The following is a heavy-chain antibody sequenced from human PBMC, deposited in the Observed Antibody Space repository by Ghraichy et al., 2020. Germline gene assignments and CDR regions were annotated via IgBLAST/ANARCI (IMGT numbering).Heavy chain of an antibody. D-gene: IGHD2-2*01. Sequence: GGSLRLSCAASGFTFSSYWMSWVRQAPGKGLEWVANIKQDGSEKYYVDSVKGRFTISRDNAKNSLYLQMNSLRAEDTAVYYCAGSSSPGRIVYWGQGTLVTVSS. CDR2: IKQDGSEK. V-gene: IGHV3-7*03. CDR3: AGSSSPGRIVY. J-gene: IGHJ4*02. CDR1: GFTFSSYW.